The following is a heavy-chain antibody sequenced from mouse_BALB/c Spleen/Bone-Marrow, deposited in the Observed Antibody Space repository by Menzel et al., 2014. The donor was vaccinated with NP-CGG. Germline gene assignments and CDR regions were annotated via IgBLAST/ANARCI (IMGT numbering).Heavy chain of an antibody. CDR1: GFSLTNYG. CDR2: IWSDGTT. CDR3: AKQTYYYGSTYWYFDV. D-gene: IGHD1-1*01. J-gene: IGHJ1*01. Sequence: VKVEESGPGLVAPSQSLSITCTVSGFSLTNYGVSWVRQPPGKGLEWLGLIWSDGTTNHHSALMSRLSINKDNSKSQVFLKLNSLQTDDTATYYCAKQTYYYGSTYWYFDVWGAGTTVTVSS. V-gene: IGHV2-3*01.